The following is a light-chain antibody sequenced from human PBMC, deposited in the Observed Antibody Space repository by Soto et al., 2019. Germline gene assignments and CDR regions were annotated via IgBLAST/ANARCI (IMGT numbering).Light chain of an antibody. J-gene: IGKJ1*01. CDR1: QSIDNW. CDR2: KAS. Sequence: DIQMTQSPSTLSASEGDRVTITCRASQSIDNWLAWYQQKPGKAPKLLIYKASTLESGVPARFSGSGSGTEFTLTIISLQPDDFATYFCQQYSSYSSGTFGQGTKVEIK. CDR3: QQYSSYSSGT. V-gene: IGKV1-5*03.